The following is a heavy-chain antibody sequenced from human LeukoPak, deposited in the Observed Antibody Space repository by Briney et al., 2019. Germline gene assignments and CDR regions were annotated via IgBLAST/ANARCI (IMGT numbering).Heavy chain of an antibody. Sequence: SETLSPTCTVSGGSISSYYWSWIRQPPGKGLEWIGYIYYSGSTNYNPSLKSRVTISVDTSKNQFSLKLSSVTAADTAVYYRARAGDYGDYYSPVLFDYWGQGTLVTVSS. D-gene: IGHD4-17*01. CDR1: GGSISSYY. CDR3: ARAGDYGDYYSPVLFDY. CDR2: IYYSGST. V-gene: IGHV4-59*01. J-gene: IGHJ4*02.